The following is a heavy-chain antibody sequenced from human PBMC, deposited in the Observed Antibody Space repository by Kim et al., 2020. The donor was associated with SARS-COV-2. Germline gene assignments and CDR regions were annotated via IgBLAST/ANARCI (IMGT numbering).Heavy chain of an antibody. D-gene: IGHD3-10*01. Sequence: GGSLRLSCAASVPTPLSPAMPPLRPPQSKGMEWGSRIRGTGGSTYHADSVKGRFAISRDNSKNTLYLQMNSLRAEDTAVYYCAKGRWIIYGSGTDAFDIWGQGTMVTVSS. CDR3: AKGRWIIYGSGTDAFDI. J-gene: IGHJ3*02. CDR2: IRGTGGST. V-gene: IGHV3-23*01. CDR1: VPTPLSPA.